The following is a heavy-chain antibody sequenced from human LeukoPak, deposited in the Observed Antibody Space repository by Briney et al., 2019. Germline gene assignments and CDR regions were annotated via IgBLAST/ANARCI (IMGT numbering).Heavy chain of an antibody. CDR1: GYTFTSYY. CDR3: ARVGPLRFLEWLPTDY. CDR2: INPSGGST. V-gene: IGHV1-46*01. Sequence: ASVKVSCKASGYTFTSYYMHWVRQAPGQGLEWMGIINPSGGSTSYAQKFQGRVTMTRDTSTSTVYMELSSLRSEDTAVYYCARVGPLRFLEWLPTDYWGQGTLVTVSS. D-gene: IGHD3-3*01. J-gene: IGHJ4*02.